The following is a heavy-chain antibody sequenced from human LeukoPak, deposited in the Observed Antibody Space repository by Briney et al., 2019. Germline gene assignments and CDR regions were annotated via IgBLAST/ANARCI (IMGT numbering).Heavy chain of an antibody. CDR3: VKVSAAYYFDY. CDR1: GFTFSSYA. CDR2: TSGSGGST. J-gene: IGHJ4*02. V-gene: IGHV3-23*01. Sequence: GGSLRLSCAASGFTFSSYAMSWVRQAPGKGLEWVSATSGSGGSTYYADSVKGRFTISRDNSKNTLYVQMNSLRAEDTAVYYCVKVSAAYYFDYWGQGTLVTVSS. D-gene: IGHD3-3*01.